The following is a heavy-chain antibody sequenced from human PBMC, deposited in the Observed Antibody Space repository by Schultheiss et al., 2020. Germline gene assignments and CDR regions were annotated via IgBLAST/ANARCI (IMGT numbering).Heavy chain of an antibody. CDR2: ISAYNGNT. D-gene: IGHD3-10*01. CDR3: ASLVVGGSGSHEIHDY. CDR1: GGTFSSYA. J-gene: IGHJ4*02. Sequence: ASVTVSFKASGGTFSSYAISWVRQAPGQGLEWMGWISAYNGNTNYAQKLQGRVTMTTDTSTSTAYMELSSLRSEDTAVYYCASLVVGGSGSHEIHDYWGQGNRVNGS. V-gene: IGHV1-18*01.